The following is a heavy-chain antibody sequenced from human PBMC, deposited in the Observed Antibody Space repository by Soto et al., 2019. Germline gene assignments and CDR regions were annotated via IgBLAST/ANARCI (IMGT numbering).Heavy chain of an antibody. Sequence: SETLSLTCPVSGGSIRSGGYYWSRIPQHPGKGLEWIAYIYYSGSTYYNPSLKSRGTISVDTSKNQFSLELSSVTAADTAVYYCGRSPKYCSSSSCYDHGTDVWGQGTTVTVSS. CDR1: GGSIRSGGYY. CDR3: GRSPKYCSSSSCYDHGTDV. V-gene: IGHV4-31*03. CDR2: IYYSGST. J-gene: IGHJ6*02. D-gene: IGHD2-2*01.